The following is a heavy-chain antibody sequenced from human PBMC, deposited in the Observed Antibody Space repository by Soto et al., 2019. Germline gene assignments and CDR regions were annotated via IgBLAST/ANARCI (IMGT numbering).Heavy chain of an antibody. CDR1: GGSFSGYY. Sequence: PSETLSLTCAVYGGSFSGYYWSWIRQPPGKGLEWIGEINHSGSTNYNPSLKSRVTISVDTSKNQFTLKLSSVTAADTAVYYCARGRANLGIAAAGRRLYYYGMDVWGQGTPVTVSS. CDR3: ARGRANLGIAAAGRRLYYYGMDV. CDR2: INHSGST. D-gene: IGHD6-13*01. J-gene: IGHJ6*02. V-gene: IGHV4-34*01.